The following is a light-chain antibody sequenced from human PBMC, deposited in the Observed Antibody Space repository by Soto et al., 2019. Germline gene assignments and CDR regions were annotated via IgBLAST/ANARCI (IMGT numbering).Light chain of an antibody. CDR2: DDR. V-gene: IGLV3-21*04. CDR3: QVWDPSSDHVL. CDR1: SIGSES. J-gene: IGLJ2*01. Sequence: SYELSQSPSLSVAPGKTATIACGGNSIGSESVHWYQQKPGQAPVVVIHDDRDRPSGIPERFAGSKSGNTATLTITRVEAGDEADYYCQVWDPSSDHVLFGGGTKLTVL.